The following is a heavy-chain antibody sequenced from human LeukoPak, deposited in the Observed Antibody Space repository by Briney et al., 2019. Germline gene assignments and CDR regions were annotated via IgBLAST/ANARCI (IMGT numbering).Heavy chain of an antibody. CDR2: MNPNSGNT. CDR3: ARDYYDSSGYYYYYYYGMDV. CDR1: GYTFTSYD. D-gene: IGHD3-22*01. Sequence: ASVKVSCKASGYTFTSYDINWVRQATGQGLEWMGWMNPNSGNTGYAQKFQGRVTMTRNTSISTAYMELSSLRSEDTAVYYCARDYYDSSGYYYYYYYGMDVWGQGTTVTVSS. V-gene: IGHV1-8*01. J-gene: IGHJ6*02.